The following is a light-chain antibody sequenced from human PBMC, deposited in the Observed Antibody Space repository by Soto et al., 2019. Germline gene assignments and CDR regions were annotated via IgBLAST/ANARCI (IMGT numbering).Light chain of an antibody. Sequence: EIVLTQSPATLSLSPGDKATLSCRASPSVGSYLAWYQQKPGQAPRLLIYDTSIRATGIPARLSGTGSDRDFTLTITSLEPEDFAVYYCQQRSNWPWTFGQGTKVEIK. J-gene: IGKJ1*01. V-gene: IGKV3-11*02. CDR2: DTS. CDR3: QQRSNWPWT. CDR1: PSVGSY.